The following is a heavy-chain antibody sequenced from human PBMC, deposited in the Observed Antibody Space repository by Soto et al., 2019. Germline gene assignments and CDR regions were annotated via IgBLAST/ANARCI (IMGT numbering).Heavy chain of an antibody. J-gene: IGHJ6*02. Sequence: GGSLRLSCAASGFTFSSYEMNWVRQAPGKGLEWVSYISSSRSTIYYADSVKGRFTISRDNAKNSLYLQMSSLRAEDTAVYYCARDLGEFWSGFYGMDVWGQGAMVTVSS. V-gene: IGHV3-48*03. CDR1: GFTFSSYE. D-gene: IGHD3-3*01. CDR2: ISSSRSTI. CDR3: ARDLGEFWSGFYGMDV.